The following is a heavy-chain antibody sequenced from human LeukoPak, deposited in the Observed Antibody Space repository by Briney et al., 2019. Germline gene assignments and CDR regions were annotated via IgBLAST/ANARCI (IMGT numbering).Heavy chain of an antibody. CDR1: GYSFTNHW. J-gene: IGHJ4*02. Sequence: GESLKISCKGSGYSFTNHWIGWVRQMPGKGLEWMGIIYPGDSDTRYSPSFQGQVTMSADKSIGTAYLLWSSLKASDTAIYYCAKYYEFSGSFEVGFDYWGQGTLVTVSS. D-gene: IGHD3-3*01. CDR3: AKYYEFSGSFEVGFDY. CDR2: IYPGDSDT. V-gene: IGHV5-51*01.